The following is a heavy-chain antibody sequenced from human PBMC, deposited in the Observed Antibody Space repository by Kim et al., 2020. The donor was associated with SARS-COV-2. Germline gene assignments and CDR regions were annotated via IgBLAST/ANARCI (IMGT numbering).Heavy chain of an antibody. J-gene: IGHJ6*02. CDR1: GGSFSGYY. D-gene: IGHD3-3*01. CDR2: INHSGST. V-gene: IGHV4-34*01. CDR3: ARARRIMIFGVVIEVDGMDV. Sequence: SETLSLTCAVYGGSFSGYYWSWIRQPPGKGLEWMGEINHSGSTNYNPSLKSRITIPVDTSKNQFSLKMSSVTAADTAVYYCARARRIMIFGVVIEVDGMDVWGQGTTVTVSS.